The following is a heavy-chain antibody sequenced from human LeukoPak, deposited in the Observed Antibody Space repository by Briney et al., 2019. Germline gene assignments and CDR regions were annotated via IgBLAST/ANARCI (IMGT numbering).Heavy chain of an antibody. J-gene: IGHJ4*02. CDR3: ARGAYYDSSGPTWGVYFDY. CDR1: GGSFSGYY. CDR2: INHSGST. Sequence: SETLSLTCAVYGGSFSGYYWSWIRQPPGKGLEWIGEINHSGSTNYNPSLKSRVTTSVDTSKNQFSLKLSSVTAADTAVYYCARGAYYDSSGPTWGVYFDYWGQGTLVTVSS. D-gene: IGHD3-22*01. V-gene: IGHV4-34*01.